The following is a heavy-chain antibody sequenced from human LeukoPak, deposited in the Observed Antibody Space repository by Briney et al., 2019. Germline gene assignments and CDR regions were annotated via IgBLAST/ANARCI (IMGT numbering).Heavy chain of an antibody. CDR2: IIPILGIA. Sequence: GASVKVSCKASGGTFSSYAISWVRQAPGQGLEWMGRIIPILGIANYAQKFQGRVTITADKSTSTAYMELSSLRSEDTAVYYCATMTTVVNYGAFDIWGQGTLVTVSS. V-gene: IGHV1-69*04. J-gene: IGHJ4*02. D-gene: IGHD4-23*01. CDR1: GGTFSSYA. CDR3: ATMTTVVNYGAFDI.